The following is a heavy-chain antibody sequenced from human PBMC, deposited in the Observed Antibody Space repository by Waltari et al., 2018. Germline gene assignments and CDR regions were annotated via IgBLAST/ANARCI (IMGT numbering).Heavy chain of an antibody. V-gene: IGHV3-7*01. J-gene: IGHJ4*02. Sequence: EVQLVEYGGGLVQPGGSLRLSCAASGFTFNTYWMKWIRQAPGKGLEWVANITPDGSQKFYVDSVKCRFTVSRDNAQNSLYLQMNNLRAEDTAVYYCTTLARGESGDYWGQGTLVTVSS. CDR1: GFTFNTYW. D-gene: IGHD3-10*01. CDR3: TTLARGESGDY. CDR2: ITPDGSQK.